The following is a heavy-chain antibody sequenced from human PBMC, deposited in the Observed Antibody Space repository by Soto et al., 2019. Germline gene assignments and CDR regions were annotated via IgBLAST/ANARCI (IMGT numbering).Heavy chain of an antibody. J-gene: IGHJ2*01. CDR2: IIPIFGTA. D-gene: IGHD3-3*02. Sequence: QVQLVQSGAEVKKPGSSVKVSCKASGGTFSSYAISWVRQAPGQGLEWMGGIIPIFGTANYAQKFQGRVTIXADXSXNTAYMELSSLRSEDTAVYYCAGAQIRRRGPWYFDLWGRGALVTVSS. CDR3: AGAQIRRRGPWYFDL. CDR1: GGTFSSYA. V-gene: IGHV1-69*12.